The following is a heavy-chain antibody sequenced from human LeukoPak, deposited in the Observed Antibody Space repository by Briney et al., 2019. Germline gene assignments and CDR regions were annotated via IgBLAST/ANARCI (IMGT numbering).Heavy chain of an antibody. CDR2: IYYSGST. D-gene: IGHD3-10*01. CDR1: GGSISSSSYY. V-gene: IGHV4-39*01. Sequence: PSETLSLTCTVSGGSISSSSYYWGWIRQPPGKGLEWIGSIYYSGSTYYNPSLKSRVTISVDTSKNQFSLKLSSVTAADTAVYYCARQRVYHMVRGAPAWFDPWGQGTLVTVSS. J-gene: IGHJ5*02. CDR3: ARQRVYHMVRGAPAWFDP.